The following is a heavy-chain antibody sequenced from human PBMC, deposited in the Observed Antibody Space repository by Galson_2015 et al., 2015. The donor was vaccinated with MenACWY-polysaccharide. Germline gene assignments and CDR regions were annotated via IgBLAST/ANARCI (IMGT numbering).Heavy chain of an antibody. CDR2: SGSGGGL. D-gene: IGHD6-13*01. J-gene: IGHJ4*02. CDR1: GFSFSANG. Sequence: SLRLSCAASGFSFSANGMSWVRQAPGRGLEWVSGSGSGGGLYYADSVKGRFTVSRDNSKNTLYLQMNNLRAEDTAVYYCVKVGPRSSWTMGIDYWGQGTLVTVSS. V-gene: IGHV3-23*01. CDR3: VKVGPRSSWTMGIDY.